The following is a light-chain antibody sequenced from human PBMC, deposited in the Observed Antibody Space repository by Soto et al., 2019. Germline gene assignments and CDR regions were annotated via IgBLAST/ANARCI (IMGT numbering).Light chain of an antibody. Sequence: DIVLTQTPDSLAVSLGERATIKCKSSKSVLYSSINKNYLSWYQQKPGQPPKLLIYWASARESGVPDRFSGSGSGTDFTLTISSLQAEDVAIYYCQQHYNTPITFGQGTRLEI. CDR3: QQHYNTPIT. V-gene: IGKV4-1*01. CDR1: KSVLYSSINKNY. CDR2: WAS. J-gene: IGKJ5*01.